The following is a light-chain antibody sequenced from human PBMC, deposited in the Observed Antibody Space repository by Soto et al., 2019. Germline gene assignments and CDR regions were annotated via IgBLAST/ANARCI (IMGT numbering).Light chain of an antibody. V-gene: IGKV1-33*01. Sequence: DIQMTQSPSSLSASVGDRVTITCQASQDISNYLHWYQQKPGKAPKLLIYDASNLETGVPSRFSGSGSGTEFSFTISSLQPEDIATYYCQQYVNLTPFTFGPGTKVHIK. CDR1: QDISNY. CDR2: DAS. CDR3: QQYVNLTPFT. J-gene: IGKJ3*01.